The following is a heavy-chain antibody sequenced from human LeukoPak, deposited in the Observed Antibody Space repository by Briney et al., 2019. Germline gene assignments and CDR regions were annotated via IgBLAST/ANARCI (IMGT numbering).Heavy chain of an antibody. CDR3: ARSSGGSYPGALKIFDY. CDR2: IIPIFGTA. D-gene: IGHD1-26*01. V-gene: IGHV1-69*05. Sequence: GASVKVSCKASGGTFSSYAISWVRQAPGQGLEWMGGIIPIFGTANYAQKFQGRVTITTDESTSTAYMELSSLRSEDTAVYYCARSSGGSYPGALKIFDYWGQGTLVTVSS. J-gene: IGHJ4*02. CDR1: GGTFSSYA.